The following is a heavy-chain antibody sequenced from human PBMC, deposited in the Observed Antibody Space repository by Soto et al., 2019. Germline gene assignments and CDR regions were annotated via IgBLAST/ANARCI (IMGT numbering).Heavy chain of an antibody. Sequence: QVQLQESGPRLVKPSQTLSLTCTVSGGSVSTGGYYWSWIRQHPGKGLEWIGYIYYNGSTYYNPSLQSRVIISVDTSQHQFSLKLNSVTAADTAVYYCARGSHYFDSSGYSEGLDYWGQGALVTVSS. J-gene: IGHJ4*02. CDR1: GGSVSTGGYY. D-gene: IGHD3-22*01. CDR2: IYYNGST. CDR3: ARGSHYFDSSGYSEGLDY. V-gene: IGHV4-31*03.